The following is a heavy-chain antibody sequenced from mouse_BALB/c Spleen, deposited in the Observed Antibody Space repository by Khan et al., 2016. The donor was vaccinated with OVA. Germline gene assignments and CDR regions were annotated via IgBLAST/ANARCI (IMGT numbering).Heavy chain of an antibody. CDR3: ARSPTSGNYFDY. CDR2: INPYNGDT. CDR1: GYSFTGYF. J-gene: IGHJ2*01. D-gene: IGHD6-1*01. V-gene: IGHV1-20*02. Sequence: VQLQQSGPELVKPGASVKISCKASGYSFTGYFMNWVMQSHGKSLEWIGRINPYNGDTFYNQKFKGKATLTVDKSSSTAHMELRSLESEDTAVNYCARSPTSGNYFDYWGQGTTLTVSS.